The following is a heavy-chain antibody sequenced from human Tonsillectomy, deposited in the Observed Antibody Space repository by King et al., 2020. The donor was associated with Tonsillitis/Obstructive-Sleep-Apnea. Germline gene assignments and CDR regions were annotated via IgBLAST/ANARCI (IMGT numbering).Heavy chain of an antibody. CDR1: GGTFSSYA. V-gene: IGHV1-69*04. Sequence: QLVQSGAEVKKPGSSVKVSCKASGGTFSSYAISWVRQAPGQGLEWMGRIIPILGIANYAQKFQGRVTITADKSTSTAYMELSSLRSEDTAVYYCAREGYDFWGGSVYYYYYYYMDVWGKGTTVTVSS. CDR2: IIPILGIA. CDR3: AREGYDFWGGSVYYYYYYYMDV. D-gene: IGHD3-3*01. J-gene: IGHJ6*03.